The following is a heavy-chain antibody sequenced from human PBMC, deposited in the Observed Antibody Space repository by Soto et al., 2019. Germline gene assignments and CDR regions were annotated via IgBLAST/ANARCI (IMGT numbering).Heavy chain of an antibody. Sequence: EVQLVESGGGLVQPGGSLRLSCAASGFTFSSYDMHWVRQATGKGLEWVSAIGTAGDTYYPGSVKGRFTISRENAKNSLYLQMNSLIAEDTAVYYCARDGGDGDCSGGSCYSHGMDVWGQGTTVTVSS. CDR1: GFTFSSYD. CDR2: IGTAGDT. V-gene: IGHV3-13*01. J-gene: IGHJ6*02. D-gene: IGHD2-15*01. CDR3: ARDGGDGDCSGGSCYSHGMDV.